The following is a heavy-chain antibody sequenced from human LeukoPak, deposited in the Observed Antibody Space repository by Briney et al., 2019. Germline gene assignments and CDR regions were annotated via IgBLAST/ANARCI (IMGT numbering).Heavy chain of an antibody. D-gene: IGHD7-27*01. J-gene: IGHJ3*02. CDR3: ARGSRGDGAAFDI. CDR1: GGSITSYY. Sequence: SETLSLTCTVSGGSITSYYRNWVRQPPGKGLEWIGYIYYSGNTNYNPSLKSRVTISLDTSKNQFSLKLNSVTAADTAVYFCARGSRGDGAAFDIWGQGTMVTVSS. V-gene: IGHV4-59*01. CDR2: IYYSGNT.